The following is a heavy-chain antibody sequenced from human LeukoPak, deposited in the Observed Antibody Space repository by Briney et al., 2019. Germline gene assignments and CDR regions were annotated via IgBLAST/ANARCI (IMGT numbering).Heavy chain of an antibody. D-gene: IGHD5-12*01. V-gene: IGHV4-59*01. CDR2: IYYSGST. J-gene: IGHJ3*02. CDR1: GGSIGSYY. CDR3: ARSATGFFGAFDI. Sequence: SETLSLTCTVSGGSIGSYYWSWIRQPPGKGLEWIGYIYYSGSTNYNPSLKSRVTISVDTSKNQFSLKLSSVTAADTAVYYCARSATGFFGAFDIWGQGTMVTVSS.